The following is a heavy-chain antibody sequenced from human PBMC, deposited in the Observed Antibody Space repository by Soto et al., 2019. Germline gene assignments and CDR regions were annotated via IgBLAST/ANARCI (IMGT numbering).Heavy chain of an antibody. Sequence: QVQLVESGGGLVKPGGSLRLSCAASGFTFSDYYMSWIRQAPGKGLEWVSYISSSSSYTNYADSVKGRFTISRDNAKNSLYLQMNSLRAEDTAVYYCARCSKQLVCAYWGQGTLVTVSS. D-gene: IGHD6-13*01. CDR1: GFTFSDYY. CDR3: ARCSKQLVCAY. J-gene: IGHJ4*02. V-gene: IGHV3-11*05. CDR2: ISSSSSYT.